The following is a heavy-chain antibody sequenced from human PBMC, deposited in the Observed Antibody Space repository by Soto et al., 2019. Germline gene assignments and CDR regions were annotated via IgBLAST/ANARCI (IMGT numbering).Heavy chain of an antibody. D-gene: IGHD6-13*01. CDR3: ARAPEYSSSWFTGVGNYYYYYYMDV. Sequence: QVQLVQSGAEVKKPGASVKVSCKASGYTFTSYGISWVRQAPGQGLEWMGWISAYNGNTNYAQKLQGRVTMTTDTSTSTAYMELRSLRSDDTAVYYCARAPEYSSSWFTGVGNYYYYYYMDVWGKGTTVTVSS. V-gene: IGHV1-18*01. CDR1: GYTFTSYG. J-gene: IGHJ6*03. CDR2: ISAYNGNT.